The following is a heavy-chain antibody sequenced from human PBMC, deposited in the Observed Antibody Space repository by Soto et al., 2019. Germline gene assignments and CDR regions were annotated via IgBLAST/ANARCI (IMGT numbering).Heavy chain of an antibody. V-gene: IGHV4-59*01. J-gene: IGHJ5*02. CDR2: IHSSGTT. CDR1: GGSTSGYY. D-gene: IGHD1-26*01. Sequence: QVQLQESGPGLVKPSETVSVTCNVSGGSTSGYYWTWIRQSPGKGLEWIGYIHSSGTTTYNPSLKSGVTISTDTSKNQVYLRVTSVTAADTAIYYCARHKKWAEQGWFDPWGQGTQVTVSS. CDR3: ARHKKWAEQGWFDP.